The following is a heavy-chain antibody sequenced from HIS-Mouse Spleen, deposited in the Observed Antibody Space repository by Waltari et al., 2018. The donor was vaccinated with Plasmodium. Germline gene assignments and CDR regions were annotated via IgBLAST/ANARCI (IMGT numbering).Heavy chain of an antibody. Sequence: EVQLVESGGGLIQPGGSLRLSCAASGFTVSSNYMSWVRQAPGKGREWVSVIYSEGSTYYADSGKGRFTISRDNSKNTLYLQMNSLRAEDTAVYYCASKTTVTNHAFDIWGQGTMVTVSS. D-gene: IGHD4-17*01. V-gene: IGHV3-53*01. CDR2: IYSEGST. J-gene: IGHJ3*02. CDR3: ASKTTVTNHAFDI. CDR1: GFTVSSNY.